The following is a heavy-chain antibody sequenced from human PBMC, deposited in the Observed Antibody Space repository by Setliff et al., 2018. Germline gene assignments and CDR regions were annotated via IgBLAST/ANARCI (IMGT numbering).Heavy chain of an antibody. J-gene: IGHJ3*02. CDR2: FHTGGST. V-gene: IGHV4-61*09. CDR1: GDSISSGSYY. Sequence: KSSETLSLTCTVSGDSISSGSYYWTWIRQPAGKGLEWIGHFHTGGSTNYNRSLRSRVSISVDTSKNQFSLKLSSVTAADTAVYYCARERVEWLSHDAFDIWGQGTMVTVSS. D-gene: IGHD3-3*01. CDR3: ARERVEWLSHDAFDI.